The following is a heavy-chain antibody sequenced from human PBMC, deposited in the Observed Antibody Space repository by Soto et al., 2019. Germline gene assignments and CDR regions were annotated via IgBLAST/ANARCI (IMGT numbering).Heavy chain of an antibody. CDR3: ARDFRCIVSARLGGRDALDV. J-gene: IGHJ6*03. V-gene: IGHV3-66*01. Sequence: PGASLRLSCVASGFTVSSNYMIWVRQAPGKVLAWISVVHGDGTPPYPDPVKSRFTISRDNPKNPLYLQMNSLRADDTAFYYRARDFRCIVSARLGGRDALDVWGKG. CDR1: GFTVSSNY. D-gene: IGHD3-16*01. CDR2: VHGDGTP.